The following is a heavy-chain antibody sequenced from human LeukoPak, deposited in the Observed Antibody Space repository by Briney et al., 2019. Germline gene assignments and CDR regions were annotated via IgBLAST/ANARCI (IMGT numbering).Heavy chain of an antibody. V-gene: IGHV3-30-3*01. CDR3: ARAMPPLTSGYYTYYYYGMDV. CDR2: ISYDGSNK. Sequence: GGSLRLSCAASGFTFSSYAMHWVRQAPGKGLEWVAVISYDGSNKYYADSVKGRFTISRDNSKNTLYLQMNSLRAEDTAVYYCARAMPPLTSGYYTYYYYGMDVWGQGTTVTVSS. CDR1: GFTFSSYA. D-gene: IGHD3-3*01. J-gene: IGHJ6*02.